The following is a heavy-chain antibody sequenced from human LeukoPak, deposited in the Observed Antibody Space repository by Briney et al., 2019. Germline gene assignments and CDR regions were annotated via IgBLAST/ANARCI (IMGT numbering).Heavy chain of an antibody. CDR2: IIPILGIA. J-gene: IGHJ4*02. CDR3: ARDGDEGYYDSSGYFDY. CDR1: GGTFSSYA. V-gene: IGHV1-69*04. Sequence: SVTVSCKASGGTFSSYAISWVRQAPGQGLEWMGRIIPILGIANYAQKFQGRVTITADKSTSTAYMELSSLRSEDTAVYYCARDGDEGYYDSSGYFDYWGQGTLVTVSS. D-gene: IGHD3-22*01.